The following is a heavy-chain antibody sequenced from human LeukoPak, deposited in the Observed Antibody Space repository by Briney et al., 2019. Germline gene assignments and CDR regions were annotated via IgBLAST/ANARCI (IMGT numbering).Heavy chain of an antibody. CDR3: AGPYYYGSGFYGMDV. V-gene: IGHV5-10-1*01. CDR1: GSIFTSYW. Sequence: GASLGISCERSGSIFTSYWISWARQLPGKGREWRGRIDPIHSYTTYTPSFQPHVTISPATSISTAYLQWSSLKASDTAMYYCAGPYYYGSGFYGMDVWGQGTTVTASS. J-gene: IGHJ6*02. CDR2: IDPIHSYT. D-gene: IGHD3-10*01.